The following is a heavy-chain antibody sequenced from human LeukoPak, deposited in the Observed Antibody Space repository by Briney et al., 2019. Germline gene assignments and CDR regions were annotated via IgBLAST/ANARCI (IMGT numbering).Heavy chain of an antibody. D-gene: IGHD6-13*01. CDR2: IYYSGST. Sequence: SETLSLTCTVSGGSISSSSYYWGWVRQPPGKGLEWIGSIYYSGSTYYNPSLKSRVTISVDTSKNQFSLKLSSVTAADTAVYYCAPIAAASGAFDIWGQGTMVTVSS. CDR1: GGSISSSSYY. J-gene: IGHJ3*02. CDR3: APIAAASGAFDI. V-gene: IGHV4-39*07.